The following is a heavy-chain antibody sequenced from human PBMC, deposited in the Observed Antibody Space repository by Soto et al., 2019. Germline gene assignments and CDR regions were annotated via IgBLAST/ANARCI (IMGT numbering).Heavy chain of an antibody. CDR3: ARLDDFDWLAAFDY. J-gene: IGHJ4*02. CDR1: GYTFTSYD. Sequence: GASVKVSCKASGYTFTSYDINWVRQAPGQGLEWLGWISGYDGRTNLAQKVQGRVTLTTDTSTSTAYMELTSLRSDDTAVYYCARLDDFDWLAAFDYWGQGTLVTVSS. CDR2: ISGYDGRT. V-gene: IGHV1-18*01. D-gene: IGHD3-9*01.